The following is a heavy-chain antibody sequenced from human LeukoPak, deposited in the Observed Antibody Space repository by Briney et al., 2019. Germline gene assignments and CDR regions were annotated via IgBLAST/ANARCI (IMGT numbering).Heavy chain of an antibody. V-gene: IGHV3-11*04. D-gene: IGHD3-3*01. Sequence: GGSLRLSCAASGFTFSDYYMSWIRQAPGKGLEWVSYISSSGSTIYYADSVKGRFTISRDDAKNSLYLQMNSLRAEDTAVYYCARGTYDFWSGYPDSFDYWGQGTLVTVSS. CDR1: GFTFSDYY. J-gene: IGHJ4*02. CDR3: ARGTYDFWSGYPDSFDY. CDR2: ISSSGSTI.